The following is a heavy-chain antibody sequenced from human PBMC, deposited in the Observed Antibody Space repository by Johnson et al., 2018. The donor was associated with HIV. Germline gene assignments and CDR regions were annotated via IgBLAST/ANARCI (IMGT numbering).Heavy chain of an antibody. CDR1: GFTFISYA. Sequence: VQLVESGGGVVQPGRSLRLSCAASGFTFISYAMHWVRQAPGKGLEWVSAISGSGGSTYYADSVKGRFTISRDNSNNTLYLQMNSLRAEDTAVYYCARGGLLWFGHPADWGQGTMVTVSS. CDR3: ARGGLLWFGHPAD. V-gene: IGHV3-23*04. J-gene: IGHJ3*01. D-gene: IGHD3-10*01. CDR2: ISGSGGST.